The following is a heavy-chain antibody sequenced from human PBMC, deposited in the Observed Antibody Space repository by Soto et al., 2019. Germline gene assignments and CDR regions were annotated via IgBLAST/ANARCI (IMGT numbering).Heavy chain of an antibody. Sequence: GASVKVSCKASGYSFSTYAMHWVRQAPGQSLEWMGWINGGTGQTKFSQRFQDRTTITRDTSASTAYMELSSLRSEDTAVYYCARGKGMEENYYYYGLDIWGQGTTVTVSS. CDR2: INGGTGQT. CDR3: ARGKGMEENYYYYGLDI. J-gene: IGHJ6*02. D-gene: IGHD1-1*01. CDR1: GYSFSTYA. V-gene: IGHV1-3*01.